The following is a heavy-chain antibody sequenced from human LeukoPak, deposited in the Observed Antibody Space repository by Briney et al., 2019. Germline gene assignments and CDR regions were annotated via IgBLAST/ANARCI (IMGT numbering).Heavy chain of an antibody. D-gene: IGHD6-19*01. J-gene: IGHJ4*02. Sequence: ASVKVSCKPSGYTFTSCDINWVRQATGQGLEWMGWMNPNSGNTGNGQISQGRITMTRDISIDIAYMEFSNPTFYDTAIYCCTRGSSGRRDNWGQGTLVTVSA. CDR1: GYTFTSCD. V-gene: IGHV1-8*01. CDR2: MNPNSGNT. CDR3: TRGSSGRRDN.